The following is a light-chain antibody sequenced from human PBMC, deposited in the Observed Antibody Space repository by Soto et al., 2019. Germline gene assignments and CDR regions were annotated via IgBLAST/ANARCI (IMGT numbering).Light chain of an antibody. CDR1: QGIGIY. CDR2: AAS. Sequence: DIQMTQSPSSLSASLGDRVTITCRASQGIGIYLAWYQQKPGKVPKLLIYAASTLQSGAPSRFMARGSGTDFTLTISSLQPEDVATYYCQKYNSAPRTFGQGTRVEI. V-gene: IGKV1-27*01. J-gene: IGKJ1*01. CDR3: QKYNSAPRT.